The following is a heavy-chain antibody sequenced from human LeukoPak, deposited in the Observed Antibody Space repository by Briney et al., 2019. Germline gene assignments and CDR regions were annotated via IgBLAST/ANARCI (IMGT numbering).Heavy chain of an antibody. Sequence: GGSLRLSCAASGFTFSSYGMHWVRQAPGKGLEWVAFIRYDGSNKYYADSVKGRFTISRDNSKNTLYLQMNSLRAEDTAVYYCAKGLTMVRGVNKFDYWGQGTLVTVSS. D-gene: IGHD3-10*01. V-gene: IGHV3-30*02. CDR1: GFTFSSYG. CDR2: IRYDGSNK. CDR3: AKGLTMVRGVNKFDY. J-gene: IGHJ4*02.